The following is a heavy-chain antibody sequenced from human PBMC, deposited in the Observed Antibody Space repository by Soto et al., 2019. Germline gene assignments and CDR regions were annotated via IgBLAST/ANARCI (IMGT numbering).Heavy chain of an antibody. Sequence: ASVKVSCKASGYTFTTYGISWVRQAPGQGLEWMGWIRAYNGDTKYAQKLQGRVTMTTDTSTSTAYMELRSLRSDGTAVYYCARDQFLEWLLYDGWYYMDVWGKGTTVTVSS. CDR1: GYTFTTYG. D-gene: IGHD3-3*01. V-gene: IGHV1-18*04. J-gene: IGHJ6*03. CDR3: ARDQFLEWLLYDGWYYMDV. CDR2: IRAYNGDT.